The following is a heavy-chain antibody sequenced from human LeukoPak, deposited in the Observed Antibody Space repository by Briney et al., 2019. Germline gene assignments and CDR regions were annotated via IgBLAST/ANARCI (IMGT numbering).Heavy chain of an antibody. Sequence: PGGSLRLSCAASGFTFSSYSIHWVRQPLGKGLEWVALISYDGRSKYYADSVNGRFTISRDNSKETLYLQMDSLRIEDTAVYYCAKTGALRPPDYWGQGTLVTVSS. V-gene: IGHV3-30-3*02. CDR2: ISYDGRSK. D-gene: IGHD4-17*01. CDR1: GFTFSSYS. CDR3: AKTGALRPPDY. J-gene: IGHJ4*02.